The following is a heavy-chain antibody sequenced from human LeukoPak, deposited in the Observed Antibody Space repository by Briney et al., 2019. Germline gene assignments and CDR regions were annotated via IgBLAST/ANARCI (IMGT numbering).Heavy chain of an antibody. CDR1: GFTFSSYW. V-gene: IGHV3-7*01. J-gene: IGHJ4*02. CDR3: ARYYDFWSGYYRGIDY. D-gene: IGHD3-3*01. CDR2: IKQDGSEK. Sequence: GGSLRLSCAASGFTFSSYWMSWVRQAPGKGVEWVANIKQDGSEKYYVDSVKGRFTISRDNAKNSLYLQMNSLRAEDTAVYYCARYYDFWSGYYRGIDYWGQGTLVTVSS.